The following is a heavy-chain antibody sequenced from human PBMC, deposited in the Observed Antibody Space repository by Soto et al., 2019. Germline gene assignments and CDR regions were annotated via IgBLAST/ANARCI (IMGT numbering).Heavy chain of an antibody. CDR1: GGSISSYY. J-gene: IGHJ5*02. Sequence: SETLSLTCTVSGGSISSYYWSWIRQPPGKGLEWIGYTYYRGSTNYNPSLKSRVTISVDTSKNQFSLKLSSVTAADTAVYYCARQLWGLGNWFDPWGQGTLVTVSS. D-gene: IGHD5-18*01. CDR3: ARQLWGLGNWFDP. V-gene: IGHV4-59*08. CDR2: TYYRGST.